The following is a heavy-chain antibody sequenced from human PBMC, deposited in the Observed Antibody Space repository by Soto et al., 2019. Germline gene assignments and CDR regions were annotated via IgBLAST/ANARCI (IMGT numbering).Heavy chain of an antibody. D-gene: IGHD5-12*01. V-gene: IGHV3-23*01. J-gene: IGHJ5*02. CDR2: ISGRGGST. Sequence: LSCAASGFTISSYAMSWVRQAPGKGLEWVSAISGRGGSTYYADAVKGRFTISRDNSKNTLYLQMNSLRAGDTPVYYCAKDMVAPPPWGQGTLVTVSS. CDR1: GFTISSYA. CDR3: AKDMVAPPP.